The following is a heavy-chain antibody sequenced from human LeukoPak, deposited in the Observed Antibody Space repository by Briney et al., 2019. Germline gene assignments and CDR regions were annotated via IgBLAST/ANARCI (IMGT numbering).Heavy chain of an antibody. CDR2: ISAYNGNT. V-gene: IGHV1-18*01. J-gene: IGHJ4*02. CDR1: GYTFPSYG. CDR3: ARGFSSSSWYRDSDY. Sequence: ASVKVSCKASGYTFPSYGISWVRQAPGQGLEWMGWISAYNGNTHYAQEVQGRVTMTTDTSTSTAYMDLRSLKSDDTAVYYCARGFSSSSWYRDSDYWGQGTLVTVSS. D-gene: IGHD6-13*01.